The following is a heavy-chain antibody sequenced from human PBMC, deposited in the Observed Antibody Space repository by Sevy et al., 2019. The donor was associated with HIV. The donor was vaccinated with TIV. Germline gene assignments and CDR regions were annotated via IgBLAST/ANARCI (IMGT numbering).Heavy chain of an antibody. Sequence: SETLSLTCTVSGGSISSYYWSWIRQPPGKGLEWIGYIYYTGSTNYNPSLKSRVTISVDTSKNQFSLKLSSVTAADTAVYYCARAFSDYYDSSGHRHWFDAWGQGTLVTVSS. J-gene: IGHJ5*02. V-gene: IGHV4-59*01. CDR1: GGSISSYY. CDR3: ARAFSDYYDSSGHRHWFDA. D-gene: IGHD3-22*01. CDR2: IYYTGST.